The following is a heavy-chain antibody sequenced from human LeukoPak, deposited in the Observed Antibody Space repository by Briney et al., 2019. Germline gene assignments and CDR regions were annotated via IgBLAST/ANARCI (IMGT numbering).Heavy chain of an antibody. Sequence: SETLSLTCTVSGGSISGYYWSWIRQPPGKGLEWIGEINHSGSTNYNPSLKSRVTISVDTSKNQFSLKLSSVTAADTAVYYCARDNIVLMVYAFDYWGQGTLVTVSS. D-gene: IGHD2-8*01. CDR2: INHSGST. CDR1: GGSISGYY. J-gene: IGHJ4*02. V-gene: IGHV4-34*01. CDR3: ARDNIVLMVYAFDY.